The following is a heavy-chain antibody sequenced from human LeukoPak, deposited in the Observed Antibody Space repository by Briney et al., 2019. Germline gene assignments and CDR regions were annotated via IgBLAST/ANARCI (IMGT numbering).Heavy chain of an antibody. V-gene: IGHV3-30-3*01. J-gene: IGHJ4*02. CDR3: ARGRGGYSYGWLDY. Sequence: PGGSLRLSCAASGFTFSSYAMHWVRQAPGMGLEWVAVISYDGSNKYYADSVKGRFTISRDNPKNTLYLQMNSLRAEDTAVYYCARGRGGYSYGWLDYWGQGTLVTVSS. CDR2: ISYDGSNK. D-gene: IGHD5-18*01. CDR1: GFTFSSYA.